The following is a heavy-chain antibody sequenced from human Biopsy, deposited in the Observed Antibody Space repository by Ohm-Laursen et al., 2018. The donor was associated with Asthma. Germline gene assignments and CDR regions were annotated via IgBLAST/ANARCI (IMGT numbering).Heavy chain of an antibody. J-gene: IGHJ5*02. CDR2: IHYSGST. D-gene: IGHD6-19*01. V-gene: IGHV4-30-4*01. Sequence: TLSLTCTVSGASIKTDDHYWSWLRQPPGKGLEWFGFIHYSGSTSYNPSLRGGVTISVDTSKNQFSLKLSSVTAADTAVYYCARASVAASSNWFDPWGQRTLVTVSS. CDR3: ARASVAASSNWFDP. CDR1: GASIKTDDHY.